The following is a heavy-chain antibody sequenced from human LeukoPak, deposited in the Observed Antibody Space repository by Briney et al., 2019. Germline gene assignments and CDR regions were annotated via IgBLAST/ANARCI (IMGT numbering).Heavy chain of an antibody. Sequence: PGSTLRLSCAPTGFTFGRYAMHWVRQAPANGLEWVAVISYDGSKESYAEPVKGRFTVSRDNSKNTLYLQMNSPRAEDTAVYYCAREGGYCSSTTCYFDSWGQGTLVTVSS. D-gene: IGHD2-2*01. J-gene: IGHJ4*02. V-gene: IGHV3-30-3*01. CDR1: GFTFGRYA. CDR2: ISYDGSKE. CDR3: AREGGYCSSTTCYFDS.